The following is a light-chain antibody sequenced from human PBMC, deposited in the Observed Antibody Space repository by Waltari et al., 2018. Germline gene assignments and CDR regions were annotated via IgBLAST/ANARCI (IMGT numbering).Light chain of an antibody. Sequence: IVLTQSPGTLSLSPGERATLSCRASQSVSRYLAWYQQRPGQAPRLLIYAASTRATGIPDRFSGRGDGTDFTLTISRLEPEDFAVYYCQNHERLPATFGQGTKVEIK. CDR1: QSVSRY. CDR2: AAS. V-gene: IGKV3-11*01. J-gene: IGKJ1*01. CDR3: QNHERLPAT.